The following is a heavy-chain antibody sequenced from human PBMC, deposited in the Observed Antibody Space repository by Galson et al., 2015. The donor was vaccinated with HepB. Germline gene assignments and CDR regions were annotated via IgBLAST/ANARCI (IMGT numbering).Heavy chain of an antibody. CDR1: GYTFTNYG. CDR2: ISAYNGNT. CDR3: ARPDTVLSYAFDM. V-gene: IGHV1-18*01. J-gene: IGHJ3*02. Sequence: SVKVSCKASGYTFTNYGISWVRQAPGQRLEWMGWISAYNGNTNYAQKLQGRVTLTTDTSTSTAYMELRSLRSDDTAVYYCARPDTVLSYAFDMWGQGTVVTVSS. D-gene: IGHD2-8*02.